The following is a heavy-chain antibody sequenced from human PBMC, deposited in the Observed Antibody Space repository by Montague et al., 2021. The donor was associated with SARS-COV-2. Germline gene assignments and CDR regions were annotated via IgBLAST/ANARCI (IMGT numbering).Heavy chain of an antibody. D-gene: IGHD4-23*01. Sequence: DTVSLTSAVYGGSFSGYCWTWSRQSAGKGLEWNAKIHHRGTTNXNFNPSLRSRVTISMDTSKSQFSLKLSSVTAADTGVYYCARWDPQTLTLIGLRGKSASDYWGQGTLVTVSS. CDR2: IHHRGTT. V-gene: IGHV4-34*01. CDR1: GGSFSGYC. CDR3: ARWDPQTLTLIGLRGKSASDY. J-gene: IGHJ4*02.